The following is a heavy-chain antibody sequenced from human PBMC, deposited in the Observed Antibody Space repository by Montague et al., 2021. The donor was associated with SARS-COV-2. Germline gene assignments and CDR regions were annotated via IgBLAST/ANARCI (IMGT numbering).Heavy chain of an antibody. V-gene: IGHV4-34*01. CDR2: INHSGST. CDR3: ARVRYYGSGTSLGMDV. D-gene: IGHD3-10*01. J-gene: IGHJ6*02. Sequence: SETLSLTCAVYGGSFSGYYWSWIRQPPGKELEWIGEINHSGSTNYNPSLKSRVTISVDTSTNQFSLKLSSVTAADTAVYYCARVRYYGSGTSLGMDVWGQGTTVTVSS. CDR1: GGSFSGYY.